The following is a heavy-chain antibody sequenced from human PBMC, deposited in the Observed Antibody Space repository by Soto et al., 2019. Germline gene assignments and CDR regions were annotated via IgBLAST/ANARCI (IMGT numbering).Heavy chain of an antibody. V-gene: IGHV1-3*01. Sequence: GASVKVSCKASGYTFTSYAMHWVRQAPGQRLEWMGWINAGNGNTKYSQKFQGRVTITRDTSASTAYMELSSLRSEDMAVYYCARANSSVVDYFDYWGQGTLVTVSS. CDR3: ARANSSVVDYFDY. CDR2: INAGNGNT. D-gene: IGHD6-19*01. CDR1: GYTFTSYA. J-gene: IGHJ4*02.